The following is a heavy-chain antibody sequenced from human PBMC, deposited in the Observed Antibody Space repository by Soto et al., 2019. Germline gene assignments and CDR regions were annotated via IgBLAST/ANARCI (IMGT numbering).Heavy chain of an antibody. J-gene: IGHJ4*02. D-gene: IGHD3-16*01. V-gene: IGHV6-1*01. Sequence: SQTLSLTCAISVDSVSGDSAAWNLISQSPSRGLEWLGRTYYRSKLYNDYAVSVKSRITVTPDTSKNQFSLHLNSVTPEDTAVYYCAREFPYHESTYSYFDYWDQGPLVT. CDR3: AREFPYHESTYSYFDY. CDR2: TYYRSKLYN. CDR1: VDSVSGDSAA.